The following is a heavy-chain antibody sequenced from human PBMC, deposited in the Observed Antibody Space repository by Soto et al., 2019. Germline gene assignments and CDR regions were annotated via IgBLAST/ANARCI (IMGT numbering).Heavy chain of an antibody. CDR1: GASVSSDHYY. CDR2: IFDTETT. CDR3: ARGSSGDYTD. Sequence: QVQLQESGPGLVKPSQTLSLTCTVSGASVSSDHYYWTWIRQPPGKGLEWIGYIFDTETTYYNPSLKGRVSISGDTSKNQFSLKLTSVTVADTAVYFCARGSSGDYTDWGPGNLVIVSS. D-gene: IGHD2-21*02. J-gene: IGHJ4*02. V-gene: IGHV4-30-4*08.